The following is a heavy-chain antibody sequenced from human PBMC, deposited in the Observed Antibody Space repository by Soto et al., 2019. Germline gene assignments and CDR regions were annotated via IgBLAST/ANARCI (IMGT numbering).Heavy chain of an antibody. CDR3: ARAPADSSGYYYAFDI. Sequence: SETQSLSYTVSGGSISSSSYYWSWIRQPPGKGLEWIGYIYHSGSTYYNPSLKSRVTISVDRSKNQFSLKLSSVTAADTAVYYCARAPADSSGYYYAFDIWGQGTMVTVSS. J-gene: IGHJ3*02. D-gene: IGHD3-22*01. V-gene: IGHV4-30-2*01. CDR1: GGSISSSSYY. CDR2: IYHSGST.